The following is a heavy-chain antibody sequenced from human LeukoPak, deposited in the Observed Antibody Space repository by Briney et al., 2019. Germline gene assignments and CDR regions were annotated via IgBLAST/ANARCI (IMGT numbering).Heavy chain of an antibody. V-gene: IGHV3-30-3*01. Sequence: GGSLRLSCVASGFTFNDYAMYWVRQAPGKGLEWVTLISYDGYDKSYADSVRGRFTISRDNSRNTLYLQMDSLRSEDTAVYYCARDFFPIVDSTWYEIGYWGQGTLVTVSS. CDR1: GFTFNDYA. J-gene: IGHJ4*02. D-gene: IGHD2-21*01. CDR3: ARDFFPIVDSTWYEIGY. CDR2: ISYDGYDK.